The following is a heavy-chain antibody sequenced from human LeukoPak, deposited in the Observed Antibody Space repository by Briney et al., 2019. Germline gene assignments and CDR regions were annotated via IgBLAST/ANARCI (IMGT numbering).Heavy chain of an antibody. D-gene: IGHD6-13*01. CDR1: GYSISNGYY. CDR2: MYHSGSA. J-gene: IGHJ5*01. CDR3: ARAPRQSSWYDS. V-gene: IGHV4-38-2*02. Sequence: SETLSLTCSVAGYSISNGYYWGWIRQPPGKGLEWIGTMYHSGSAYYTPSPQSRVTISIDTSTNEVSLRLTSVTATDTAVYFCARAPRQSSWYDSWGQGTLVTVSS.